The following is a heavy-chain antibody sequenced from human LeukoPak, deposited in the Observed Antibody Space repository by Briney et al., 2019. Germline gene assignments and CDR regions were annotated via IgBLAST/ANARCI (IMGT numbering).Heavy chain of an antibody. V-gene: IGHV3-74*01. Sequence: PGGSLRLSCAASGFTFTTYWMHWVRQAPGKGLVWVSRINTDGSSASYADSVKGRFTISRDTAKNTLYLQMNSLRAEDTAVYYCAKDYRGGIGIAFDYWGQGTLVTISS. CDR2: INTDGSSA. CDR1: GFTFTTYW. D-gene: IGHD3-10*01. J-gene: IGHJ4*02. CDR3: AKDYRGGIGIAFDY.